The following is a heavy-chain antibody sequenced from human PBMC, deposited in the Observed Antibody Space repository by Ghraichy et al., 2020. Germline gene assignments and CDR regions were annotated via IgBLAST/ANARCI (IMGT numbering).Heavy chain of an antibody. CDR3: ARGLTKYNWNDVGY. V-gene: IGHV4-59*01. CDR2: IYYSGST. CDR1: GGSISRYY. Sequence: SETLSLTCTVSGGSISRYYWSWIRQPPGKGLEWIGYIYYSGSTNYNPSLKSRVTISVDTSKNQFSLKLSSVTAADTAVYYCARGLTKYNWNDVGYWGQGTLVTVSS. D-gene: IGHD1-20*01. J-gene: IGHJ4*02.